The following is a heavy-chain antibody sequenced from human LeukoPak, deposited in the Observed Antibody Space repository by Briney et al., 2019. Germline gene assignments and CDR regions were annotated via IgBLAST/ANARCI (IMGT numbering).Heavy chain of an antibody. V-gene: IGHV3-23*01. CDR3: AKDTSIGKYCTNGVCSPFDY. D-gene: IGHD2-8*01. CDR2: ISDSGDYT. CDR1: GFTFSSYA. J-gene: IGHJ4*02. Sequence: PGGSLRLSCAGSGFTFSSYAMSWVRQAPGQGLEWVSVISDSGDYTSYADSVRGRFTISRDNSRNTLYLQMISLRPENTAEYYCAKDTSIGKYCTNGVCSPFDYWGQGTLVTVSS.